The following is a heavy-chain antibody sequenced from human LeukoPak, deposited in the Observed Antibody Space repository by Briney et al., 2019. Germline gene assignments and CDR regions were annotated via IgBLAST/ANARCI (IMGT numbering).Heavy chain of an antibody. V-gene: IGHV3-23*01. CDR3: ARRRVTVVRGVDITSYYFDY. J-gene: IGHJ4*02. CDR2: ISGSGSGGST. Sequence: GGSLRLSCAASGFTFSSSAMSWVRQAPGKGLEWVSSISGSGSGGSTYYADSVKGRFTISRDNARNSLYLQMNSLGAEDTALYFCARRRVTVVRGVDITSYYFDYWGQGTLVTVSS. CDR1: GFTFSSSA. D-gene: IGHD3-10*01.